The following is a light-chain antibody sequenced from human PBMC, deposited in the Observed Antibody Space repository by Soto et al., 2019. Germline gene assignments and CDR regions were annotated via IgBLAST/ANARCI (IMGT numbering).Light chain of an antibody. CDR3: QYFDS. CDR2: AAS. J-gene: IGKJ2*01. Sequence: DIPLTQSPSFLSASVGDRVTITCRASQGISSYLAWYQQKPGKAPKLLIYAASTLQSGVTSRFSGSGSGTEFTLTISSLQPEDFATYYCQYFDSFGQGTKLEIK. CDR1: QGISSY. V-gene: IGKV1-9*01.